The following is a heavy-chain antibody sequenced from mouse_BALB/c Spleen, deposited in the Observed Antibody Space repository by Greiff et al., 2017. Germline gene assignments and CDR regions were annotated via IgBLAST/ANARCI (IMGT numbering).Heavy chain of an antibody. V-gene: IGHV5-17*02. Sequence: EVHLVESGGGLVQPGGSRKLSCAASGFTFSSFGMHWVRQAPEKGLEWVAYISSGSSTIYYADTVKGRFTISRDNPKNTLFLQMTSLRSEDTAMYYCARRDYYGSSSWFAYWGQGTLVTVSA. J-gene: IGHJ3*01. D-gene: IGHD1-1*01. CDR3: ARRDYYGSSSWFAY. CDR1: GFTFSSFG. CDR2: ISSGSSTI.